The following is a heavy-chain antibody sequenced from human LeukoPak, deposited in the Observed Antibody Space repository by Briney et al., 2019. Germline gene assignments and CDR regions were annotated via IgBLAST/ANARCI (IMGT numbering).Heavy chain of an antibody. V-gene: IGHV1-46*02. J-gene: IGHJ4*02. D-gene: IGHD7-27*01. CDR1: GDTINTYY. CDR2: TNPIGGNT. CDR3: ARANRGHDY. Sequence: ASVKVSCKASGDTINTYYIHWVRQAPGQGLEWMGITNPIGGNTNYAQRFQGRVTMTRDTSTSTVYMELSSLRSEDTAVYYCARANRGHDYWGQGTLVTVSS.